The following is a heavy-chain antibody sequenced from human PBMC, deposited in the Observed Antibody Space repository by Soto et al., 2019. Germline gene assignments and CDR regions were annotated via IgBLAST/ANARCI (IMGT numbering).Heavy chain of an antibody. CDR1: GYDFATYW. V-gene: IGHV5-51*01. Sequence: EVQLVQSGAEVKKPGESLKISCKGSGYDFATYWIGWVRQMSGKGLEWMGIIYPRDSDTKYSPSFQGQVTISADKSISTAYLQWSSLKASDTAMYYCARLDTSGYYYYGMDVWGLGTTVTVS. J-gene: IGHJ6*02. D-gene: IGHD3-22*01. CDR3: ARLDTSGYYYYGMDV. CDR2: IYPRDSDT.